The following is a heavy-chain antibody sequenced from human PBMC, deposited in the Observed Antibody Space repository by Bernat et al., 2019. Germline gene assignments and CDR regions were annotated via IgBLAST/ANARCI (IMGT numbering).Heavy chain of an antibody. V-gene: IGHV3-48*02. CDR3: ARGLRGVMQFDY. J-gene: IGHJ4*02. CDR2: ISSSSSTI. D-gene: IGHD3-16*01. CDR1: GFTFSSYS. Sequence: EVQLVESGGGLVQPGGSLRLSCAASGFTFSSYSMNWVRQAPGKGLEWVSYISSSSSTIYYADMVKGRFTISRDNAKNSMYLQMNSLRDEDTAVYYCARGLRGVMQFDYWGQGTMVTVSS.